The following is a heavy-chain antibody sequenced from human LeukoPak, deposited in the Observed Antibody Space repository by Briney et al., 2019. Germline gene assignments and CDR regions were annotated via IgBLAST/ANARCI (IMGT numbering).Heavy chain of an antibody. CDR3: ARDEYQLLSNLYGMDV. Sequence: ASVKLYCKASGYTFCSYYMHCMRQAPGQGLELMGIITPSGGSTSYAQKFQGRVTMTRDTSTSTVYMELSSLRSEDTAVYYCARDEYQLLSNLYGMDVWGQGTTVTVSS. V-gene: IGHV1-46*01. CDR2: ITPSGGST. CDR1: GYTFCSYY. D-gene: IGHD2-2*01. J-gene: IGHJ6*02.